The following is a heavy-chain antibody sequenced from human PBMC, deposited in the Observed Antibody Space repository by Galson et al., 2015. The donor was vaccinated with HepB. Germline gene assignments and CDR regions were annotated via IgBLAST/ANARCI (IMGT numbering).Heavy chain of an antibody. CDR1: GYTFTSCH. V-gene: IGHV1-46*01. Sequence: SVKVSCKASGYTFTSCHMHWVRQAPGQGLEWMGKINPSGGYTNSAQKFQGRVTMTRDTSTNTVYMELSSLGSEDTAVYYCAKDGGYFNDCAYWGQGTLVTVSS. D-gene: IGHD2-15*01. CDR3: AKDGGYFNDCAY. J-gene: IGHJ4*02. CDR2: INPSGGYT.